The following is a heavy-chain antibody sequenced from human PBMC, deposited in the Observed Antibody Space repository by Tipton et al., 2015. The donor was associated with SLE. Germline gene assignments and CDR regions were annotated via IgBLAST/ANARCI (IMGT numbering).Heavy chain of an antibody. Sequence: TLSLTCTVSGGSISSSSYYWGWIRQPPGKELEWIGSIYYSGSTYYNPSLKSRVTISVDTSKNQFSLKLSSVTAADTAVYYCARRQYYYDSSGPFDYWGQGTLVTVSS. D-gene: IGHD3-22*01. CDR2: IYYSGST. J-gene: IGHJ4*02. V-gene: IGHV4-39*01. CDR1: GGSISSSSYY. CDR3: ARRQYYYDSSGPFDY.